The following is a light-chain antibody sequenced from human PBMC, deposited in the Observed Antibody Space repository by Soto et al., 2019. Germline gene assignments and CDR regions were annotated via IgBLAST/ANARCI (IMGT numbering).Light chain of an antibody. CDR3: QQYSRFSS. V-gene: IGKV1-5*01. CDR1: QSITTW. Sequence: DIQMTQSPSTVSAYVGDSVTSTSRASQSITTWLAWYQQKPGKAPKLLIYEASSLERGLPSRFSGSGSGTEFTLTISRLQADDFAAYYCQQYSRFSSFGQGTKVDIK. CDR2: EAS. J-gene: IGKJ1*01.